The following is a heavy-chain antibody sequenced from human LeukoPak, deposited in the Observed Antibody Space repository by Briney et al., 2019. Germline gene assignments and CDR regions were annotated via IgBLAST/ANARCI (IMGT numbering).Heavy chain of an antibody. CDR3: ARDVGASAPDAFDI. J-gene: IGHJ3*02. D-gene: IGHD1-26*01. V-gene: IGHV3-21*01. Sequence: GGSLRLSCAASGFTFSTYDMNWVRQAPGKGLEWVSSISSSSNYIYYADSVKGRFTISRDNAKNSLYLQMNSLRVEDTDVYYCARDVGASAPDAFDIWGQGTMVTVSS. CDR1: GFTFSTYD. CDR2: ISSSSNYI.